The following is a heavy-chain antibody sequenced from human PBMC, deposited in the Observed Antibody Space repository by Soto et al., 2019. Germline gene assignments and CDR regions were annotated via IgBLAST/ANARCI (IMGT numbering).Heavy chain of an antibody. J-gene: IGHJ4*02. Sequence: GASVKVSCKASGYTFTGYYMHWVRQAPGQGLEWMGWINPNSGGTNYAQKFQGWVTMTRDTSISTAYMELSRLRSDDTAVYYCARVRYGDPNRVFDYWGQGTLVTVSS. CDR2: INPNSGGT. CDR3: ARVRYGDPNRVFDY. V-gene: IGHV1-2*04. D-gene: IGHD4-17*01. CDR1: GYTFTGYY.